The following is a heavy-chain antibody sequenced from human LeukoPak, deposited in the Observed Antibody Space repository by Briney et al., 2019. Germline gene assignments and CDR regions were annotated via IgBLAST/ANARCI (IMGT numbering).Heavy chain of an antibody. D-gene: IGHD3-10*01. CDR1: GGSFSGYY. V-gene: IGHV4-34*01. CDR2: INHSGST. J-gene: IGHJ6*04. Sequence: SETLSVTCAVYGGSFSGYYWSCIRQPPGKGLEWIGEINHSGSTNYNPSLKSRVTISVDTSKNQFSLKLSSVTAAHTAVYYCARDRKGSGSYPYYYYYGMVVWGKGTTVTFSS. CDR3: ARDRKGSGSYPYYYYYGMVV.